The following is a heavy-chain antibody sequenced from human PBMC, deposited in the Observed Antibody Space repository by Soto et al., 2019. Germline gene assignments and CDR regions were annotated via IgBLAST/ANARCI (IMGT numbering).Heavy chain of an antibody. D-gene: IGHD1-26*01. CDR3: AKGAGSYYYFDS. J-gene: IGHJ4*02. CDR1: GFSFNSHV. CDR2: ISGSGSST. Sequence: EVQLLESGGGLVQPGGSLRLSCAASGFSFNSHVMSWVRQAPGKGLEWVSAISGSGSSTSYADSVKGRFTISRDNSKNTLYLQMNSLRAEDTAVYHCAKGAGSYYYFDSWGQGTLVTVSS. V-gene: IGHV3-23*01.